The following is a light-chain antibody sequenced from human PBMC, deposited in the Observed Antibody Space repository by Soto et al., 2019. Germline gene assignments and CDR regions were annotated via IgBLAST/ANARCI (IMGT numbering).Light chain of an antibody. CDR1: SSDVGGYNY. V-gene: IGLV2-14*01. J-gene: IGLJ2*01. Sequence: QSVLTQPASVSGSPGQSITISCPGTSSDVGGYNYVSWYQQHPGKAPKLMIYDVSNRPSGVSNRFSGSRSGNTASLTISGLQAEDEADYYCSSYTISSTVVFGGGTKLTVL. CDR2: DVS. CDR3: SSYTISSTVV.